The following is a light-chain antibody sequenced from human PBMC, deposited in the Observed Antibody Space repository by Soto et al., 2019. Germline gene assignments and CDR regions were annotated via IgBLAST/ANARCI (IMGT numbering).Light chain of an antibody. V-gene: IGKV3-11*01. Sequence: EIVLTQSPATLSLSPGERATLSCRASQRVSSYLAWYQQKPGQAPRLLIYDASNRATGIRARFSGSGSGTDFALTNSSLETEDFAVYYCQQRSNWPRTFGQGTKLEIK. CDR3: QQRSNWPRT. CDR2: DAS. J-gene: IGKJ2*01. CDR1: QRVSSY.